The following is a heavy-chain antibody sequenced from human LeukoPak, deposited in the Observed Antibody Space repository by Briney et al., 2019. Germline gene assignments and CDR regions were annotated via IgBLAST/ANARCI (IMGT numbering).Heavy chain of an antibody. CDR3: ARDAGVLIFPDY. CDR1: GYTFTGYY. V-gene: IGHV1-2*02. J-gene: IGHJ4*02. Sequence: GSVNVSCKASGYTFTGYYMHWVRQAPGQGLEWMGWINPNSGGTNYAETFEGRVTITRDTSISTAYMELSRLRSDDTAVYYCARDAGVLIFPDYWGQGTLVTVSS. CDR2: INPNSGGT. D-gene: IGHD3-3*01.